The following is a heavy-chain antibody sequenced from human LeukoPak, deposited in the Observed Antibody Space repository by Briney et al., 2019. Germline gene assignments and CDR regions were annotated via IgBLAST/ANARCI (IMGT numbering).Heavy chain of an antibody. CDR2: ISGSGGST. D-gene: IGHD3-22*01. CDR1: GFTFSSYA. J-gene: IGHJ4*02. Sequence: GGSLRLSCEASGFTFSSYAMSWVRQAPGKGLEWVSAISGSGGSTYYADSVKGGFTISRDNSKNTLYLQMNSLRAEDTAVYYCAKDPHPTLYYYDSSSDYWGQGTLVTVSS. CDR3: AKDPHPTLYYYDSSSDY. V-gene: IGHV3-23*01.